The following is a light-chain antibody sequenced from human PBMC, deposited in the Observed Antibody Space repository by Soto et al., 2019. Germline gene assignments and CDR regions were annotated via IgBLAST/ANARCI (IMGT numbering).Light chain of an antibody. V-gene: IGLV2-8*01. CDR2: EVT. CDR3: SSYAGSNNLL. CDR1: SSDVGGYNY. Sequence: QSALTQPPSASGSPGQSVTISCTGTSSDVGGYNYVSWYQQYPGKAPKLIIYEVTKRPSGVPDRFSGSKSGGSASLTVSGLQAEDEADYYCSSYAGSNNLLFGGGTQVPVL. J-gene: IGLJ2*01.